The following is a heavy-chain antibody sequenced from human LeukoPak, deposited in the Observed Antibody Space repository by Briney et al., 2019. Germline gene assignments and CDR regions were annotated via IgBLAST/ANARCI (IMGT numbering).Heavy chain of an antibody. CDR3: ARGDYYDSSGYYNY. CDR1: GFTFSSYS. J-gene: IGHJ4*02. D-gene: IGHD3-22*01. CDR2: ISSSSSYI. Sequence: KPGGSLRLSCAASGFTFSSYSMNWVRQAPGKGLEWVSSISSSSSYISYADSVKGRFTISRDNAKNSLYLQMNSLRAEDTAVYYCARGDYYDSSGYYNYWGQGTLVTVSS. V-gene: IGHV3-21*01.